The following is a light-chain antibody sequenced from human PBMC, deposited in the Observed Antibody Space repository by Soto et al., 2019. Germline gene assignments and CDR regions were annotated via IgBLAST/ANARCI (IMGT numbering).Light chain of an antibody. CDR3: QQYYSSWT. CDR1: QSVGYW. CDR2: DAS. J-gene: IGKJ1*01. V-gene: IGKV1-5*01. Sequence: DIQMTQSPSTLSASVGDRVTITCRASQSVGYWLAWYQQKPGKAPTFLVYDASNLHSGVQARFSGSGSGSEFTLTISSLQPDDFGTYYCQQYYSSWTFGQGTKVEIK.